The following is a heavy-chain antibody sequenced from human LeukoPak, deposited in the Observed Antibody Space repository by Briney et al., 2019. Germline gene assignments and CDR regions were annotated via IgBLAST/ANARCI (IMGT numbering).Heavy chain of an antibody. CDR1: GGTFSSYA. CDR2: IIPIFGTA. CDR3: ASQTQYSSSWYGVLFDY. J-gene: IGHJ4*02. D-gene: IGHD6-13*01. Sequence: SVKVSCKASGGTFSSYAISWVRQAPGQGLEWMGGIIPIFGTANYAQKFQGRVTITADESTSTAYMELSSLRSEDTAVYYCASQTQYSSSWYGVLFDYWGQGTLVTVSS. V-gene: IGHV1-69*13.